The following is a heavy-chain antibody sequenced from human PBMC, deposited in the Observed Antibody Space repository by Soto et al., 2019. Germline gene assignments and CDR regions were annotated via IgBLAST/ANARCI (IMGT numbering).Heavy chain of an antibody. J-gene: IGHJ6*02. CDR2: IKSKTDGGTT. Sequence: EVQLVESGGGLVKPGGSLRLSCAASGFTFSNAWMNWVRQAPGKGLEWVGRIKSKTDGGTTDYAAPVKGRFTISRDDSKNTLYLQMNSLKTEDTAVYDCTKDRWYYGSGSMRYYGMDVWGQGTTVTVSS. CDR3: TKDRWYYGSGSMRYYGMDV. V-gene: IGHV3-15*07. D-gene: IGHD3-10*01. CDR1: GFTFSNAW.